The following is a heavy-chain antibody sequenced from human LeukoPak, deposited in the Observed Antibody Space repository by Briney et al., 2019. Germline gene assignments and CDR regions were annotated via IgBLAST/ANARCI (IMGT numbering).Heavy chain of an antibody. V-gene: IGHV1-69*13. J-gene: IGHJ1*01. Sequence: GASVKVSCKASGGTFSSYAISWVRQAPGQGLEWMGGIIPIFGTANYAQKFQGRVTITADESTSTAYMELSSLRSEDTAVYYCASFDCSSTSCYIREGIWYFQHWGQGTLVTVSS. D-gene: IGHD2-2*02. CDR2: IIPIFGTA. CDR1: GGTFSSYA. CDR3: ASFDCSSTSCYIREGIWYFQH.